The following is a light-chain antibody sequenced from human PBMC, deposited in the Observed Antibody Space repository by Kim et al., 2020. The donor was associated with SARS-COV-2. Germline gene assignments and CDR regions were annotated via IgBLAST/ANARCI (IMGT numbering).Light chain of an antibody. CDR2: LNSDGSH. CDR1: SGHSSYA. Sequence: LGASVKLTCTLSSGHSSYAIAWHQQQPEKGPRYLMKLNSDGSHSKGDGIPDRFSGSSSGAERYRTISSLQSEDEADYYCQTWGTGVFGGGTQLTVL. J-gene: IGLJ3*02. V-gene: IGLV4-69*01. CDR3: QTWGTGV.